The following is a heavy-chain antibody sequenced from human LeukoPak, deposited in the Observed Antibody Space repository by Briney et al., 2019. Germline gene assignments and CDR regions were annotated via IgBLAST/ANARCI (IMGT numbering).Heavy chain of an antibody. J-gene: IGHJ5*02. D-gene: IGHD3-22*01. Sequence: SETLSLTCAVYGGSFSGYYWSWIRQPPGKGLEWIGEINHSGSANYNPSLKSRVTISVDTSKNQFSLKLSSVTAADTAVYYCASSPYDTTDAWGQGTLVTVSS. CDR1: GGSFSGYY. CDR3: ASSPYDTTDA. V-gene: IGHV4-34*01. CDR2: INHSGSA.